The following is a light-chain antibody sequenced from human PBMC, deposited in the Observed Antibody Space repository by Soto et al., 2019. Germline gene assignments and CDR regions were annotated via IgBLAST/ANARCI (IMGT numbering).Light chain of an antibody. Sequence: EILFTQSPFTLSLSPGERATLSCRASQSVSSSYSAWYQQKPGQAPRLLIYDASNRATGIPARFSGSGSGTDFTLTISSLEPEDFAVYYCQQRSNWPPTWTFGQGTKVDIK. J-gene: IGKJ1*01. V-gene: IGKV3-11*01. CDR2: DAS. CDR1: QSVSSSY. CDR3: QQRSNWPPTWT.